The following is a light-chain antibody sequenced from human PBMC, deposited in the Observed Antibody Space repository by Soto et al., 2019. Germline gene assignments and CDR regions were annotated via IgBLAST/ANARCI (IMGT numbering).Light chain of an antibody. CDR3: QSYDTSLSALYV. J-gene: IGLJ1*01. Sequence: QSVLTQPPSVSGAPGHRVTISCTGSNSNIGAGYDVHWYQLLPGTAPKLLIYGNSNRPSGVPDRFSGSKSGTSASLAITGLQAEDEADYYCQSYDTSLSALYVFGTGTKVTVL. CDR2: GNS. CDR1: NSNIGAGYD. V-gene: IGLV1-40*01.